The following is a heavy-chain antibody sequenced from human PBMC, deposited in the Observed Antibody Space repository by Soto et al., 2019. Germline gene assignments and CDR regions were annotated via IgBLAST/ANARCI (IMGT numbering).Heavy chain of an antibody. CDR1: GFTFSSYG. CDR3: AREELEDDFWSGYPSMTGPAPIDY. J-gene: IGHJ4*02. D-gene: IGHD3-3*01. Sequence: GGSLRLSCAASGFTFSSYGMHWVRQAPGKGLEWVAVIWYDGSNKYYADSVKGRFTISRDNSKNTLYLQMNSLRAEDTAVYYCAREELEDDFWSGYPSMTGPAPIDYWGQGTLVTVSS. CDR2: IWYDGSNK. V-gene: IGHV3-33*01.